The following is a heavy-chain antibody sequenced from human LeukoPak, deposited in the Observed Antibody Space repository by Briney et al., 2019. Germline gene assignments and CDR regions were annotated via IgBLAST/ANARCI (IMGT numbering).Heavy chain of an antibody. J-gene: IGHJ4*02. CDR2: INSDGRIT. CDR3: ARDRTLEWEPAPSRFDY. D-gene: IGHD1-26*01. CDR1: GFTFSTYW. Sequence: QTGGSLRLSCAAAGFTFSTYWMHWVRQVPGKGLVWVSRINSDGRITGYADSVKGRFTISRDNAKNSLYLQMNSLRDEDTAVYYCARDRTLEWEPAPSRFDYWGQGTLVTVSS. V-gene: IGHV3-74*01.